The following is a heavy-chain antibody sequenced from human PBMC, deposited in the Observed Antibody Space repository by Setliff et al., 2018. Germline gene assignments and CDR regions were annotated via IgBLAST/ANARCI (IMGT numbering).Heavy chain of an antibody. CDR2: VSHSGRT. CDR1: GGSISNYY. J-gene: IGHJ4*02. V-gene: IGHV4-59*08. D-gene: IGHD2-15*01. CDR3: ARGGTFRYFDY. Sequence: SETLSLTCTVSGGSISNYYWSWIRQPPGKGLEWIGYVSHSGRTNHNPSLKSRVIISLEMSKKQFALKVSSVTAADTAVYYCARGGTFRYFDYWGQGTPVTVSS.